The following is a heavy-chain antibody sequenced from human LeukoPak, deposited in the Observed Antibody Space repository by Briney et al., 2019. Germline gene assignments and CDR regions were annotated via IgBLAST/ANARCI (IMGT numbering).Heavy chain of an antibody. CDR3: AKGAGNFDWSYHDY. CDR2: IAYDGNNK. V-gene: IGHV3-30*18. D-gene: IGHD3-9*01. J-gene: IGHJ4*02. Sequence: GGSLRLSCAASGFSFSSYAMNWVRQAPGKGLEWVAVIAYDGNNKYYADSVKGRFTISRDNSKNTLYLQMNSLRAEDTAVYYCAKGAGNFDWSYHDYWGQGTLVTVSS. CDR1: GFSFSSYA.